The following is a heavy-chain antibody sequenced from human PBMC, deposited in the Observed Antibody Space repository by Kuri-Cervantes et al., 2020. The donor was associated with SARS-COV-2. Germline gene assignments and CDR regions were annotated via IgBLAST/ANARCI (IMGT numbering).Heavy chain of an antibody. Sequence: ASVKVSCKASGYTFTSYDINWVRQATGQGLEWMGWMNPNSGNTGYAQKFQGRVTMTRNTSISTAYMELSSLRSEDTAVYYCARDFGSSWYGGARYDYGMDVWGQGTTVPVSS. CDR3: ARDFGSSWYGGARYDYGMDV. CDR1: GYTFTSYD. CDR2: MNPNSGNT. J-gene: IGHJ6*02. V-gene: IGHV1-8*01. D-gene: IGHD6-13*01.